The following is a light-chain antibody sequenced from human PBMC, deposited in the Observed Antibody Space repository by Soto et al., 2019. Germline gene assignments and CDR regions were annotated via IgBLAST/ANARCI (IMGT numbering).Light chain of an antibody. J-gene: IGKJ1*01. CDR1: QNISSN. Sequence: DIVMTQSPASLSVFPGERATLSCRASQNISSNLAWYQLRPGQPPRVLIYGASTRAAGAPDRFSGSGSGTEFTLTISSLQSEDFAVYYCQQYNRWPLERTFGQGTKVEIK. CDR2: GAS. CDR3: QQYNRWPLERT. V-gene: IGKV3-15*01.